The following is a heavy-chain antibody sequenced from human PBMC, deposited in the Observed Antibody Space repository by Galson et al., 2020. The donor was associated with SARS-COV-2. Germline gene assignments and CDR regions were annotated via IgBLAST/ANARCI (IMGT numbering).Heavy chain of an antibody. D-gene: IGHD6-13*01. CDR3: ASVSSSWTAEYFQH. CDR2: IYYSGRT. Sequence: ETSETLSLTCTVSGGSISSGGYYWSWIRQHPGKGLEWIGYIYYSGRTYYNPSLKSRVTISVDTSKNQFSLKLSSVTAADTAVYYCASVSSSWTAEYFQHWGQGTLVTVSS. CDR1: GGSISSGGYY. J-gene: IGHJ1*01. V-gene: IGHV4-31*03.